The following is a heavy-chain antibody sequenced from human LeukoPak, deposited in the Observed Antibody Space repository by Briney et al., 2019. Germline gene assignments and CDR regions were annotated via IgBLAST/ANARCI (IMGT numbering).Heavy chain of an antibody. CDR3: ARDSDVWGSYRYLFDY. Sequence: GGSLRLSCAASGSTFSSYWMSWVRQAPGKGLEWVANIKQDGSEKYYVDSVKGRFTISRDNAKNSLYLQMNSLRAEDTAVYYCARDSDVWGSYRYLFDYWGQGTLVTVSS. D-gene: IGHD3-16*02. V-gene: IGHV3-7*03. CDR1: GSTFSSYW. CDR2: IKQDGSEK. J-gene: IGHJ4*02.